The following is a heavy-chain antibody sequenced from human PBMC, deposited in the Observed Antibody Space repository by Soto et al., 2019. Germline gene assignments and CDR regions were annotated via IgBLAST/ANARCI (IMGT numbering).Heavy chain of an antibody. D-gene: IGHD2-15*01. CDR1: GFTFSSYA. CDR3: ANGRSGSCYSGGDY. CDR2: VWCTDGST. J-gene: IGHJ4*02. Sequence: GGSLRLSCAASGFTFSSYALSWVRQAPGKGPEWVSSVWCTDGSTKYTDSVKGRFTVSRDISRGTLFLQMNSLRDEDTYVYYCANGRSGSCYSGGDYWGQGTLVTVSS. V-gene: IGHV3-23*01.